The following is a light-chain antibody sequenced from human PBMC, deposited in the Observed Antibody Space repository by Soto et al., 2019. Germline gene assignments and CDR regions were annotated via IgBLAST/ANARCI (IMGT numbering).Light chain of an antibody. Sequence: KQNTQSPSSLSARVRDRVTITCRASHSISRYLNWYQQKPGKAPKLLIYAASSLQSEVPSRFSGSGSETDFTLTISSLQPEDFATYYCQQSYSTPPTFGQGTRLEIK. CDR3: QQSYSTPPT. CDR1: HSISRY. CDR2: AAS. V-gene: IGKV1-39*01. J-gene: IGKJ5*01.